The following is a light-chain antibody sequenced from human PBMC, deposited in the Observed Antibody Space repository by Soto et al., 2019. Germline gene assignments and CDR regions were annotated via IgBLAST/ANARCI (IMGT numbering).Light chain of an antibody. J-gene: IGKJ3*01. V-gene: IGKV1-27*01. CDR2: AAS. CDR1: HSIAFY. Sequence: DVQMTQSPSSLSASVGDTVTITCRASHSIAFYFAWFQQRPGKAPNLLISAASNLHSGVPSRFSGRGSATDFILTITSLQPEDFTNYYCQKYDAAPFTFGPGTRVEVK. CDR3: QKYDAAPFT.